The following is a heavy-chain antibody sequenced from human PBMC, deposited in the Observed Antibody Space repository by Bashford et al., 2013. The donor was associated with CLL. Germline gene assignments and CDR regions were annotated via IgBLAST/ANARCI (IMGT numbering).Heavy chain of an antibody. Sequence: GSRRDSPRAASGFTFSSYWMHWVRQAPGKGLVWVSRINSDGSSTSYADSVKGRFTISRDNAKNTLYLQMNSLRAEDTAVYYCARGYYYDSSGYFPIDYWGQGNPSVTVSS. V-gene: IGHV3-74*01. CDR2: INSDGSST. CDR1: GFTFSSYW. D-gene: IGHD3-22*01. J-gene: IGHJ4*02. CDR3: ARGYYYDSSGYFPIDY.